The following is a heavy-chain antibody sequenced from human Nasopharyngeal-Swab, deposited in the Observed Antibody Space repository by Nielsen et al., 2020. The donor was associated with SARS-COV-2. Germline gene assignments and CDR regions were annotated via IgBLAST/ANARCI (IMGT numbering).Heavy chain of an antibody. D-gene: IGHD2-15*01. CDR2: IDNDGAIT. CDR3: ARDVGGRDNY. Sequence: GGFLRLSCAASGFSLRTYWMHWVRQSPGKGLLWVSRIDNDGAITNYADSVKGRFTISRDNAKNTLYLQMNSLRADDTAVYYCARDVGGRDNYWGQGALVTVSS. CDR1: GFSLRTYW. J-gene: IGHJ4*02. V-gene: IGHV3-74*01.